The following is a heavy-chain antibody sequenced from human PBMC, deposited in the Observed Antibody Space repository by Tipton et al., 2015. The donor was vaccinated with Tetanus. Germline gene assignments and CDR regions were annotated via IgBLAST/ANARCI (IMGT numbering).Heavy chain of an antibody. CDR3: ARGYNGYDILTAHPHYFDS. V-gene: IGHV4-59*01. CDR2: IYYSGST. D-gene: IGHD3-9*01. Sequence: LRLSCTVSGGSMRSYYWSWIRQPPGKGLEWIGYIYYSGSTNYNSSLKSRVTISVDTSKNQFSLKLSSVTAADTAVYYCARGYNGYDILTAHPHYFDSWGQGTLVTVSS. J-gene: IGHJ4*02. CDR1: GGSMRSYY.